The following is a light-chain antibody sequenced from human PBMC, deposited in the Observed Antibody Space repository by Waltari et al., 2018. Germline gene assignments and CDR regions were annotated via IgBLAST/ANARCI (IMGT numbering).Light chain of an antibody. CDR1: QSILATSKNKTH. J-gene: IGKJ1*01. CDR2: WAS. Sequence: DIVMTQSPGSLPVSLGERATINCRSSQSILATSKNKTHLAWYQQKPGQPLKLLIYWASSRESGLPDRFSGGGSGTDFTLTISSVQAEDAAVYYCQQYYESPLTFGQGTKVEIE. V-gene: IGKV4-1*01. CDR3: QQYYESPLT.